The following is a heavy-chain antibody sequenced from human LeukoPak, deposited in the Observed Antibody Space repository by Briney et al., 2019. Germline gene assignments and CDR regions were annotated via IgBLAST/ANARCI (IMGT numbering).Heavy chain of an antibody. CDR1: GFTFSSYA. D-gene: IGHD6-19*01. Sequence: LSCAXXGFTFSSYAMSWVRQAPGKGLEWVSAISGSGGSTYYADSVKGRFTISRDNSKNTLYLQMNSLRAEDTAVYYCARQTYSSGWYSDYWGQGTLVTVSS. CDR3: ARQTYSSGWYSDY. V-gene: IGHV3-23*01. J-gene: IGHJ4*02. CDR2: ISGSGGST.